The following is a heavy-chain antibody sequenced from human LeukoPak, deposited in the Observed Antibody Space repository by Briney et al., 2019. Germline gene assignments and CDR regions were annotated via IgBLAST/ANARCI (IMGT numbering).Heavy chain of an antibody. J-gene: IGHJ3*02. CDR2: ISGGGATS. CDR1: GFTFNTYA. Sequence: GGSLRLSCAASGFTFNTYAMSWVRQAPGKGLEWVSAISGGGATSYYADSVEGRFTIPRDNPKNTLYLQMNSLRAEDTAIYYCAKDGSSGIAATADAFDIWGQGTMVTVFS. CDR3: AKDGSSGIAATADAFDI. D-gene: IGHD6-13*01. V-gene: IGHV3-23*01.